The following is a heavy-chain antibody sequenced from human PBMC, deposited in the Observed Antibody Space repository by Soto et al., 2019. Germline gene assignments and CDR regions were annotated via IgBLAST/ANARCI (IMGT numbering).Heavy chain of an antibody. D-gene: IGHD6-19*01. CDR1: GFTFTDYY. V-gene: IGHV3-7*03. J-gene: IGHJ4*02. Sequence: GSLRLSCAASGFTFTDYYMTWIRQAPGKGLEWVANINQDGGVTYYVDSVEGRFTISRDNTKDSLYLQMNSLRGEDTAIYYCARYYRGSGRYFFDYWGQGTLVTVSS. CDR3: ARYYRGSGRYFFDY. CDR2: INQDGGVT.